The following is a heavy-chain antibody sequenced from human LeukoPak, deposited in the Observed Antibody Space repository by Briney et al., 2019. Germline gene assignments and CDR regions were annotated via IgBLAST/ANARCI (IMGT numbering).Heavy chain of an antibody. D-gene: IGHD3-10*01. CDR1: GFTFSNYA. CDR3: AKTMVRGVNYYYYYMDV. J-gene: IGHJ6*03. CDR2: ISGSGSST. V-gene: IGHV3-23*01. Sequence: GGSLRLSCAASGFTFSNYAMSWVRQAPGKGLEWVSAISGSGSSTYYADSVKGRFTISRDNSKNTLYLQMNSLRAEDTAVYYCAKTMVRGVNYYYYYMDVWGKGTTVTVSS.